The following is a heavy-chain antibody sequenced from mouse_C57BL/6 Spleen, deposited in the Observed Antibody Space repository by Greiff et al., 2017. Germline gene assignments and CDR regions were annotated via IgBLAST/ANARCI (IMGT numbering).Heavy chain of an antibody. CDR2: IYPSDSET. Sequence: QVQLQQPGAELVRPGSSVKLSCTASGYTFTSYWMDWVKQRPGQGLEWIGNIYPSDSETHYNQKFKDKATLTVDKSSSTAYMQLNSLTSESSAVYYCAAFDYWGQGTTLTVSS. CDR1: GYTFTSYW. CDR3: AAFDY. J-gene: IGHJ2*01. V-gene: IGHV1-61*01.